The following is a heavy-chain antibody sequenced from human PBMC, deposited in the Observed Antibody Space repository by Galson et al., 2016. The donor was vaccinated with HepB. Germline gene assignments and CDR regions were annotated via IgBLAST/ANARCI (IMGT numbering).Heavy chain of an antibody. J-gene: IGHJ4*01. CDR2: IQKDGSEQ. CDR3: AGGAGWGSEY. D-gene: IGHD3-16*01. Sequence: LRLSCSASGFPSSDYCNTCVRQAAGKGLEWLANIQKDGSEQFYVDPVRGRFTITRDNDKNTVYLKMHSLRAEDTAVYYCAGGAGWGSEYWGQGTLVTVSS. CDR1: GFPSSDYC. V-gene: IGHV3-7*03.